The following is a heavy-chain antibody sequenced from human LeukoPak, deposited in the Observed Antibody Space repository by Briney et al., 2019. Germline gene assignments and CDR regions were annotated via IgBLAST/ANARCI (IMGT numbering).Heavy chain of an antibody. D-gene: IGHD6-19*01. J-gene: IGHJ4*02. CDR2: KNYKSKWNN. V-gene: IGHV6-1*01. CDR1: GDSVSSKNGA. CDR3: ARDFGTTGWHTFDY. Sequence: QTLSLTSVVSGDSVSSKNGAWNWIRQSPSKGLEWLGRKNYKSKWNNDYAESMEGRMTISQDTSKNQYSLHLNSVTPDDTAVYYCARDFGTTGWHTFDYWGQGTLVTVSS.